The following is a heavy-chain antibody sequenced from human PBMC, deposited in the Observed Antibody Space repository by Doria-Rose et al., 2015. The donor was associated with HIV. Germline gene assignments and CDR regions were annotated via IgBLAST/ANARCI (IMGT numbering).Heavy chain of an antibody. Sequence: QVTLKESGPVLVKPTETLTLTCTVSGVSLSSPGMGVSWIRQPPGKALEWLANIFSDDERYYKASLKSRLTISRDTSKSQVVLTMTDMDPVDTATYYCARIKSSRWYHKYYFDFWGQGTLVIVSA. CDR3: ARIKSSRWYHKYYFDF. D-gene: IGHD6-13*01. J-gene: IGHJ4*02. CDR2: IFSDDER. CDR1: GVSLSSPGMG. V-gene: IGHV2-26*01.